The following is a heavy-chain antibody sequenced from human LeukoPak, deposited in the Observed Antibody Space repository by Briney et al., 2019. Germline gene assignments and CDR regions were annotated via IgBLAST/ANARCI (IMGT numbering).Heavy chain of an antibody. CDR3: ARRRYNWNAIDY. J-gene: IGHJ4*02. D-gene: IGHD1-20*01. CDR1: GFTFSDFY. CDR2: ISNSGSTI. V-gene: IGHV3-11*01. Sequence: GGSLRLSCAASGFTFSDFYMSWIRQAPGKGLEWVSYISNSGSTIYYADSVKGRFTISRDNAKNSLYLQMNSLRAEDTAVYYCARRRYNWNAIDYWGQGTLVTVSS.